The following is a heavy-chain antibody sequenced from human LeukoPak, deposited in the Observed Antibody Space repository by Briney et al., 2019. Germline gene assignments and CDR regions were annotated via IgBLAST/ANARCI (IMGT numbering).Heavy chain of an antibody. CDR2: IYYSGST. J-gene: IGHJ4*02. Sequence: SQTLSLTCTVSGGSISSGGYYWGWIRPHPGKGLEWVGYIYYSGSTYYTPSLKSRVTISVDTSKNQFSLKLGSVTAADPAVYYCARGLAVAGYGDYWGQGTLVTVSS. D-gene: IGHD6-19*01. CDR3: ARGLAVAGYGDY. CDR1: GGSISSGGYY. V-gene: IGHV4-31*03.